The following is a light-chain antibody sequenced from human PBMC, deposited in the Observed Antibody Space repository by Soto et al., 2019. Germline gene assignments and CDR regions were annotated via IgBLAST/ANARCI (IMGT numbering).Light chain of an antibody. Sequence: QSVLTQPPSASGAPGQRVTISCTGSSSNIGAGYDVHWYQHLPGTAPKLLIYGNTNRPSGVPDRFSGSKSGTSASLAITGLQAEDEADYYCQAYDSSLSGFYVFGTGTKVTVL. CDR1: SSNIGAGYD. V-gene: IGLV1-40*01. J-gene: IGLJ1*01. CDR3: QAYDSSLSGFYV. CDR2: GNT.